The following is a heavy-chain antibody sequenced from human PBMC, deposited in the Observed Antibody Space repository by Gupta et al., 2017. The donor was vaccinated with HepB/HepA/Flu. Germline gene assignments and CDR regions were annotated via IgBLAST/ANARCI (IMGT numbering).Heavy chain of an antibody. J-gene: IGHJ4*02. Sequence: GAALLNPSEPLSVTCAVYGWSLSLHCRSCIHQSPEKGLELIGKIHHSGSTNYNPSLKSRATISVDTSKNQFSLVLTSVTAADTAVYYCARHDFWIVYSEIDADYWGQGTPVTVSS. V-gene: IGHV4-34*01. CDR2: IHHSGST. D-gene: IGHD3-3*01. CDR1: GWSLSLHC. CDR3: ARHDFWIVYSEIDADY.